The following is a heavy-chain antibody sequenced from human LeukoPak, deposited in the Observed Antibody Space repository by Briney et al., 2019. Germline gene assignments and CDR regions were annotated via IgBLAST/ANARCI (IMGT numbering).Heavy chain of an antibody. J-gene: IGHJ4*02. D-gene: IGHD2-21*02. CDR3: ANENCGGDCYSGY. Sequence: PGGSLRLSCAASGFTFSSYGMSWVRQAPGKGLEWVSAISGSGGSTYYADSVKGRFTISRDNSKNTLYLQMNSLRAEDTAVYYCANENCGGDCYSGYWGQGTLVTVSS. V-gene: IGHV3-23*01. CDR1: GFTFSSYG. CDR2: ISGSGGST.